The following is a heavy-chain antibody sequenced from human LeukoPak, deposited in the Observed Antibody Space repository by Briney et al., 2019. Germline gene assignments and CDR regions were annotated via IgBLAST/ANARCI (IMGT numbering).Heavy chain of an antibody. J-gene: IGHJ4*02. CDR2: INPSGGST. D-gene: IGHD1-26*01. V-gene: IGHV1-46*01. CDR1: GYTFTSYH. CDR3: ARAATHIVGATSFDY. Sequence: ASVKVSCKASGYTFTSYHIHWVRQAPGQGLEWMAIINPSGGSTTYAQRFQGRVTVTRDTSTSTVYMEVSSLRSEDTALYYCARAATHIVGATSFDYWGEGTLVTVSS.